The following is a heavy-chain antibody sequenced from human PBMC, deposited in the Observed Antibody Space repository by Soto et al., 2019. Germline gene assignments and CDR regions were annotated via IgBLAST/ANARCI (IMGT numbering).Heavy chain of an antibody. J-gene: IGHJ4*02. CDR3: ARGRLGGYDYQDY. D-gene: IGHD5-12*01. CDR2: ISSSSSYI. CDR1: GFTFSSYS. Sequence: EVQLVESGGGLVKPGGSLRLSCAASGFTFSSYSMNWVRQAPGKGLEWVSSISSSSSYIYYADSVKGRFTISRDNAKNSLHLQMNSLRAEDTAVYYCARGRLGGYDYQDYWGQGTLVTVSS. V-gene: IGHV3-21*01.